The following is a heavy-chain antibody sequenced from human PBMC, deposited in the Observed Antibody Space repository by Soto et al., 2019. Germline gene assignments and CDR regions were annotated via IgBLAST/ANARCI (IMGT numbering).Heavy chain of an antibody. Sequence: ASVKVSCKASGYTFTNNDVSWVRQATGQGLEWMGWMNPGSGDTGYAQKFQGRVAMTRDISIATAYMELNSLTSEDTAIYYCARMESFGSLNWFDPWGQGTLVTVSS. CDR1: GYTFTNND. D-gene: IGHD5-18*01. V-gene: IGHV1-8*02. J-gene: IGHJ5*02. CDR2: MNPGSGDT. CDR3: ARMESFGSLNWFDP.